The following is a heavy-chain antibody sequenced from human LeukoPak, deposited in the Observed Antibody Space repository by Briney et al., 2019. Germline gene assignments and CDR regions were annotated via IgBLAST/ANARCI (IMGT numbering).Heavy chain of an antibody. D-gene: IGHD3-10*01. V-gene: IGHV3-33*01. CDR3: ARDFRVRARSVKGLYDY. Sequence: GGSLRLSCAASGFTFSSHGMHWVRQAPGKGLEWVAVIWYDGSNKYYTDSVKGRSTISRDNSKNTLYLQMNSLRDEDTAVYYCARDFRVRARSVKGLYDYWGQGTLVTVSS. J-gene: IGHJ4*02. CDR1: GFTFSSHG. CDR2: IWYDGSNK.